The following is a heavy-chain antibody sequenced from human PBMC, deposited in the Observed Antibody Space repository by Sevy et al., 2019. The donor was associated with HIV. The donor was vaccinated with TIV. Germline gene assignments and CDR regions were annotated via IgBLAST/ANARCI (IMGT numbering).Heavy chain of an antibody. CDR1: GFIFSTSP. D-gene: IGHD3-10*01. V-gene: IGHV3-30-3*02. CDR2: LSYDDSDE. Sequence: GGSLRLSCAASGFIFSTSPMHWVRQAPGKGLECVAILSYDDSDENYAESVKGRFTISRDNSKNALYLQMNSLRTEDTAVYYCAKDDLGSIDYWGQGTLVTVSS. J-gene: IGHJ4*02. CDR3: AKDDLGSIDY.